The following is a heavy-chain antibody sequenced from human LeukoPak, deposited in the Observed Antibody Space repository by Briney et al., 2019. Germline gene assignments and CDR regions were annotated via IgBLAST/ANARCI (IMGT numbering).Heavy chain of an antibody. CDR1: GGSISSYY. Sequence: SETLSLTCTVSGGSISSYYWSWIRQPPGKGLEWIGYIYYSGSTNYNPSLKSRVTISVDTSKNQFSLKLSSVTAADTAVYYCARLPAYSGYGYWGQGTLVTVSS. CDR3: ARLPAYSGYGY. D-gene: IGHD5-12*01. V-gene: IGHV4-59*12. CDR2: IYYSGST. J-gene: IGHJ4*02.